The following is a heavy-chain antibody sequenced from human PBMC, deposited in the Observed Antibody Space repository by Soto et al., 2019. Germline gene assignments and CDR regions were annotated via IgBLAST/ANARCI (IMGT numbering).Heavy chain of an antibody. J-gene: IGHJ3*02. CDR3: ARDTRDSAFDI. V-gene: IGHV4-59*01. CDR1: GGSISSYY. Sequence: PSQTRSLTCTVSGGSISSYYWSWIRQPSGKGLEWIGYIYYSGSTNYNPSLKSRVTLSVDTSKNQFSLNLSSMTAAATAVYYCARDTRDSAFDIWGKGTMVTVSS. D-gene: IGHD3-22*01. CDR2: IYYSGST.